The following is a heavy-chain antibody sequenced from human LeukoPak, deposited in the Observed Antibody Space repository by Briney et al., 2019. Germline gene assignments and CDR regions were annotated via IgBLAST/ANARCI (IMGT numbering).Heavy chain of an antibody. CDR2: ISGSGGST. CDR3: AKAVVAATSGAFDI. CDR1: GFTFSSYA. Sequence: GSLRLPCSAPGFTFSSYAMSWVRQAPGKGLEWVSSISGSGGSTYYADSVKGRFTISRDNSKNTLYLQMNSLRAEDTAVYYCAKAVVAATSGAFDIWGQGTMVTVSS. V-gene: IGHV3-23*01. J-gene: IGHJ3*02. D-gene: IGHD2-15*01.